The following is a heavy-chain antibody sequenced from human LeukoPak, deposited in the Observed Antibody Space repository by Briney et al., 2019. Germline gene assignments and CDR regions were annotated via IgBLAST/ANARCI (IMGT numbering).Heavy chain of an antibody. CDR3: ARGKVTRDWYFDL. D-gene: IGHD4-17*01. V-gene: IGHV4-39*07. CDR1: GGSISSSSSHY. J-gene: IGHJ2*01. Sequence: PSETLSLTCTVSGGSISSSSSHYWAWIRQPPGKGLEWIGEINHSGNTNYNPSLKSRVTISIDTSKNQFSLKLSSVTAADTAVYYCARGKVTRDWYFDLWGRGTLVTVSS. CDR2: INHSGNT.